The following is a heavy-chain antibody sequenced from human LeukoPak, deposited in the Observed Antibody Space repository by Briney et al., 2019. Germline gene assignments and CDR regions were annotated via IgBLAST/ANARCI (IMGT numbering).Heavy chain of an antibody. Sequence: PGGSLRLSCATSGFTFSSYGFHWVRQAPGKGLEWVAAICYDGSQEYYADSVKGRFTISRDTSKNTLYLQMNSLRAEDTAVYYCARDPSRYAFDIWGQGTMVTVSS. CDR2: ICYDGSQE. J-gene: IGHJ3*02. V-gene: IGHV3-33*01. CDR1: GFTFSSYG. CDR3: ARDPSRYAFDI.